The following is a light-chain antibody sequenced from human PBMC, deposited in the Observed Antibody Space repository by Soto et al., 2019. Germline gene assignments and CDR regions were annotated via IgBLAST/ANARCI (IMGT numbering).Light chain of an antibody. CDR2: GTS. CDR3: QQYNNWPLIT. V-gene: IGKV3-15*01. CDR1: QSVSGN. J-gene: IGKJ5*01. Sequence: EIVVTHSPCTLSVSPGEGCNLSCRASQSVSGNLALYQQKPGQAPRLLIYGTSIRATGVPARFSGGGSGTEFTLTISGLQPEDFAVYYCQQYNNWPLITFGHGTRLEIK.